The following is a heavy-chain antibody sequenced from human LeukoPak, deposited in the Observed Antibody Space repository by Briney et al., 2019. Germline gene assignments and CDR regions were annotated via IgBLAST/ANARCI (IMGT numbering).Heavy chain of an antibody. Sequence: KASETLSLTCAVSGGSISSGGYSWSWIRQPPGKGLEWIGYIYHSGSTYYNPSLKSRVTISVDRSKNQFSLKLSSVTAADTAVYYCARIASDYGDYQGDYWGQGTLVTVSS. CDR3: ARIASDYGDYQGDY. CDR2: IYHSGST. D-gene: IGHD4-17*01. V-gene: IGHV4-30-2*01. J-gene: IGHJ4*02. CDR1: GGSISSGGYS.